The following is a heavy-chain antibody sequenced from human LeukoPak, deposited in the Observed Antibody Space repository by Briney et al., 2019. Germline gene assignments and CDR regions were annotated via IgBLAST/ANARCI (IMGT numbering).Heavy chain of an antibody. CDR1: GFTVSSNY. D-gene: IGHD6-19*01. CDR2: IYSGGST. CDR3: ARDRTVAGPVHYYYYGMDV. J-gene: IGHJ6*02. Sequence: PGGSLRLSCAASGFTVSSNYMSWVRQAPGKGLEWVSVIYSGGSTYYADSVKGRFTISRDNSKDTLYLQMNSLRAEDTAVYYCARDRTVAGPVHYYYYGMDVWGQGTTVTVSS. V-gene: IGHV3-66*01.